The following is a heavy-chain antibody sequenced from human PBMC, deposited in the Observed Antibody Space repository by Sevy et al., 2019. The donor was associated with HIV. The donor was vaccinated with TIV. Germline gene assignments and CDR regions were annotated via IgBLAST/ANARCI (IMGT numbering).Heavy chain of an antibody. CDR2: ISSSSSYI. D-gene: IGHD3-22*01. CDR1: GFTFSSYS. V-gene: IGHV3-21*01. CDR3: ARPFYYYDSSGYYPFDY. Sequence: GGSLRLSCAASGFTFSSYSMNWVRQAPGKGLEWVSSISSSSSYIYYADSVKGRFTISRDNAKNSLYLQMNSLRAEDTAVYYCARPFYYYDSSGYYPFDYSGQRTLVTVSS. J-gene: IGHJ4*02.